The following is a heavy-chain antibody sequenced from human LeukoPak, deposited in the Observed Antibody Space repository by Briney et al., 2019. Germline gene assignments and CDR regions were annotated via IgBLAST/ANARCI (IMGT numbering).Heavy chain of an antibody. CDR3: ARDGGERGNSAFDV. V-gene: IGHV3-72*01. CDR1: GFTLTDQY. D-gene: IGHD3-16*01. J-gene: IGHJ3*01. Sequence: GGSLRLSCAASGFTLTDQYMDWVRQAPGKGLEWIGRSRNKANSHSSEYAASVKGRFTISRDGSGNLMYLQMNSLKIDDTAVYFCARDGGERGNSAFDVWGQGTGVTVSS. CDR2: SRNKANSHSS.